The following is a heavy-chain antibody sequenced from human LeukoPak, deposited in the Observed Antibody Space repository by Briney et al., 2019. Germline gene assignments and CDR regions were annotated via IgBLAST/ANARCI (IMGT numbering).Heavy chain of an antibody. CDR3: ASPLTYSSSWYQEPFDY. V-gene: IGHV1-69*04. CDR1: GGTFSSYA. D-gene: IGHD6-13*01. CDR2: IIPILGIA. J-gene: IGHJ4*02. Sequence: SVKVSCKASGGTFSSYAISWVRQAPGQGLEWMGRIIPILGIANYAQKFQGRVTITADKSTSTAYMQLSSLRSEDTALYYCASPLTYSSSWYQEPFDYWGQGTLVTVSS.